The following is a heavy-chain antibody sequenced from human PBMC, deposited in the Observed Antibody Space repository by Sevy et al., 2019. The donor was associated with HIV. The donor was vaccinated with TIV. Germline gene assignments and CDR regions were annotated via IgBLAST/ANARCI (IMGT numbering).Heavy chain of an antibody. CDR1: GYMFTIYG. J-gene: IGHJ3*01. Sequence: ASVKVSCKTSGYMFTIYGITWVRQAPGEGLEWMGWISAYSRNTNYAQKLQDRVTMTTDTSTSTAYMELRSLRSDDTAVYYCTRDSGHSQYGAFDFWGQGTMVTVSS. CDR3: TRDSGHSQYGAFDF. D-gene: IGHD6-25*01. CDR2: ISAYSRNT. V-gene: IGHV1-18*01.